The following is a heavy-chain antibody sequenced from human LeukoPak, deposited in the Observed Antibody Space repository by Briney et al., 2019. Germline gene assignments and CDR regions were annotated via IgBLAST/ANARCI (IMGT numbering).Heavy chain of an antibody. J-gene: IGHJ4*02. Sequence: SETLSLTCTVSGGSISSYYWSWIRQPPGKGLEWIGYIYYSGSINYNPSLKSRVTISVDTSKNQFSLKLSSVTAADTAVYYCARGRGSPRGRADYWGQGTLVTVSS. D-gene: IGHD1-26*01. V-gene: IGHV4-59*12. CDR1: GGSISSYY. CDR2: IYYSGSI. CDR3: ARGRGSPRGRADY.